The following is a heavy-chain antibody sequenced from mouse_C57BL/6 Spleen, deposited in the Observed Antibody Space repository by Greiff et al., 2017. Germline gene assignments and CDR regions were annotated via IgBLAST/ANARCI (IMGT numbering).Heavy chain of an antibody. Sequence: EVKLVESGGGLVKPGGSLKLSCAASGFTFSDYGMHWVRQAPEKGLEWVAYISSGSSTIYYADTVKGRFTISRDNAKNTLFLQMTSLRSEDTAMYYCARPTDYYAMDDWGQGTSVTVSS. CDR3: ARPTDYYAMDD. CDR1: GFTFSDYG. CDR2: ISSGSSTI. V-gene: IGHV5-17*01. J-gene: IGHJ4*01.